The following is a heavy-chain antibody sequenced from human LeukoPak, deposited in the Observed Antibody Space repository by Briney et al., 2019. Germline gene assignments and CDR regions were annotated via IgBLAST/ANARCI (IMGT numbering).Heavy chain of an antibody. CDR1: GVSISSYY. CDR2: IYYSGST. J-gene: IGHJ6*03. CDR3: ARTSYFYYYMDV. V-gene: IGHV4-59*01. Sequence: SEALSLTCTVSGVSISSYYWSWIRQPPGKGLEWIGYIYYSGSTNYNPSLKSRVTISVDTSKSQFSLKLSSVTAADSALYYCARTSYFYYYMDVWGTGTTVTVSS.